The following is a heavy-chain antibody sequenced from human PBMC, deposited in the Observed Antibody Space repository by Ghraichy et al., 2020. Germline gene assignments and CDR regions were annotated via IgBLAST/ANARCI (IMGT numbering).Heavy chain of an antibody. J-gene: IGHJ6*02. Sequence: ASVKVSCKVSGYTLTEISIHWVRQTPGEGLEWMGGFDPEDGETIYAEKFQGRVTMTKDMSTDTAYMELSSLRSEDTAMYYCATDKMIAVAGRAYCYGMDVWGQGTTVTVSS. CDR1: GYTLTEIS. V-gene: IGHV1-24*01. CDR2: FDPEDGET. D-gene: IGHD6-19*01. CDR3: ATDKMIAVAGRAYCYGMDV.